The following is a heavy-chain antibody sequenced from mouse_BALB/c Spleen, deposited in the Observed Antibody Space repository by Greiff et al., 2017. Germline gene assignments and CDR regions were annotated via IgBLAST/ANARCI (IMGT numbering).Heavy chain of an antibody. J-gene: IGHJ4*01. CDR1: GYTFTSYW. CDR3: TRFELRRGTDYAMDY. D-gene: IGHD2-4*01. CDR2: IDPSDSYT. Sequence: VQLQQPGAELVRPGASVKLSCKASGYTFTSYWINWVKQRPGQGLEWIGNIDPSDSYTNYNQKFKDKATLTVDKSSSTAYMQLSSPTSEDSAVYYGTRFELRRGTDYAMDYWGQGTSVTVSS. V-gene: IGHV1-69*02.